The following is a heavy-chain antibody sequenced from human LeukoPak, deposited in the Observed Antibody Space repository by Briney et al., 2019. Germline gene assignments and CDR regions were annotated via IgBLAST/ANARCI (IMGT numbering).Heavy chain of an antibody. CDR2: INHSGST. D-gene: IGHD3-9*01. V-gene: IGHV4-34*01. CDR1: GGSFSGYY. CDR3: ARHCQAELRYFDCTIDY. Sequence: SETLSLTCAVYGGSFSGYYWSWIRQPPGKGLEWIGEINHSGSTNYNPSLKSRVTISVDTSKNQFSLKLSSVTAADTAVYYCARHCQAELRYFDCTIDYWGQGTLVTVSS. J-gene: IGHJ4*02.